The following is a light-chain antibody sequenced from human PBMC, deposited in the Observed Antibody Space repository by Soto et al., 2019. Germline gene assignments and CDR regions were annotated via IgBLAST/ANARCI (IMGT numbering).Light chain of an antibody. CDR1: QSVSNKY. CDR2: VAS. J-gene: IGKJ1*01. Sequence: EIWLTQSPGTLSLSPGERATLSCGASQSVSNKYLAWYQQKPCQAPRLLIYVASNRATGIPERLSGSGYGTDLTITISRMETEDFEVYYCQQYNNWPRTFGHGTKVDIK. CDR3: QQYNNWPRT. V-gene: IGKV3-20*01.